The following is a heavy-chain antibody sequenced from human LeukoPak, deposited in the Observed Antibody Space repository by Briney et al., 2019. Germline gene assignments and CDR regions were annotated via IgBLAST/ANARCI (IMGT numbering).Heavy chain of an antibody. Sequence: SETLSLTCTVSGGSISSYYWNWIRQPAGKGLEWIGRIYTSGSTNYNPSLKSRVTMSVDTSKNQFSLKLSSVTAADTAVYYCARDLGSLRFLEWSPGAFDIWGQGTMVTVSS. CDR3: ARDLGSLRFLEWSPGAFDI. CDR1: GGSISSYY. V-gene: IGHV4-4*07. J-gene: IGHJ3*02. CDR2: IYTSGST. D-gene: IGHD3-3*01.